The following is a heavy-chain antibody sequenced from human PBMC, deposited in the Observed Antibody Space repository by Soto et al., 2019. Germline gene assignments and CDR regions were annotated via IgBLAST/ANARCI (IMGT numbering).Heavy chain of an antibody. J-gene: IGHJ6*02. CDR2: INHSGST. D-gene: IGHD3-16*01. CDR3: ARGFCYLTRGSCYYYYGMDV. CDR1: GGSFSGYY. Sequence: SETLSLTCAVYGGSFSGYYLSWIRQPPGKGLEWIGEINHSGSTNYNPSLKSRVTISVDTSKNQFSLKLSSVTAADTAVYYCARGFCYLTRGSCYYYYGMDVWGQGTTVTVSS. V-gene: IGHV4-34*01.